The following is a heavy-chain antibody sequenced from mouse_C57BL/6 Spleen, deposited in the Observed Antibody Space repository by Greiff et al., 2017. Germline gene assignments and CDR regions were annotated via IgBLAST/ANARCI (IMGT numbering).Heavy chain of an antibody. CDR1: GYSITSGYY. J-gene: IGHJ2*01. CDR2: ISYDGSN. Sequence: VQLQQSGPGLVKPSQSLSLTCSVTGYSITSGYYWNWIRQFPGNKLEWMGYISYDGSNNYNPSLKNRISITRDTSKNQFFLTLNSVTTEDTATYYCAREGYSIYFDYWGQGTTLTVSS. CDR3: AREGYSIYFDY. D-gene: IGHD2-5*01. V-gene: IGHV3-6*01.